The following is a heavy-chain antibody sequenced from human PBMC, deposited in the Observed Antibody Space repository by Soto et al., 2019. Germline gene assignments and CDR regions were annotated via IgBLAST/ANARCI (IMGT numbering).Heavy chain of an antibody. CDR3: AKGGYCSGGSCSTPMDYFAY. J-gene: IGHJ4*02. V-gene: IGHV3-23*01. D-gene: IGHD2-15*01. CDR1: GFTFSSYA. Sequence: EVQLLESGGGVVQPGGSLRRSCAASGFTFSSYAMSWVRQAPGKGLEWVSAINGSGGSTYYADSVKGRITISRDNSNDTLYMQMNRLRAEDTAVYYCAKGGYCSGGSCSTPMDYFAYWGKGTLITVSS. CDR2: INGSGGST.